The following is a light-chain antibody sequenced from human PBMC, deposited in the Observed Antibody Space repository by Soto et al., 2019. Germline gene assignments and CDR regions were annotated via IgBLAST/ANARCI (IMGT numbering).Light chain of an antibody. CDR1: SSDVGGYNY. V-gene: IGLV2-14*01. CDR3: SSYTSSSPVL. CDR2: SVS. J-gene: IGLJ2*01. Sequence: QSALTQPASVSGSPGQSITISCTGTSSDVGGYNYVSWYQQHPGKAPKLMIYSVSNRPSGVSNRFSGSQSGNTASLTISGLQAEDEADYYCSSYTSSSPVLFGGGTKVTVL.